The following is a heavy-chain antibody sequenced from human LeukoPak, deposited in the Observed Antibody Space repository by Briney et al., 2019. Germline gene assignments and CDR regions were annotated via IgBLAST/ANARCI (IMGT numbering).Heavy chain of an antibody. D-gene: IGHD5-24*01. V-gene: IGHV4-30-2*01. CDR2: IYHSGST. Sequence: SETLSLTCAVSGGSISSGGYSWSWIRQPPGKGLEWIGYIYHSGSTYYNPSLKSRVTISVDRSKNQFSLKLSSVTAADTAVYYCARGPLGRRDGYHVDYWGQGTLVTVSS. J-gene: IGHJ4*02. CDR3: ARGPLGRRDGYHVDY. CDR1: GGSISSGGYS.